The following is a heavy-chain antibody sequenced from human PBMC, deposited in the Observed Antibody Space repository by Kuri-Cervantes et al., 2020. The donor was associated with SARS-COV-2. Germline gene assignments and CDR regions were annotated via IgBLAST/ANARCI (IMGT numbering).Heavy chain of an antibody. Sequence: GESLKISCAVSGLTVFSHAWINWVRQPPGRGLEWVGHITSKTDGGTTDYAAPVKGRFIISRDESKNTQYLQMNSLKTEDTAVYYCATPRSSTGWQKDWYFDLWGRGTLVTVSS. CDR1: GLTVFSHAW. V-gene: IGHV3-15*07. CDR3: ATPRSSTGWQKDWYFDL. CDR2: ITSKTDGGTT. J-gene: IGHJ2*01. D-gene: IGHD6-19*01.